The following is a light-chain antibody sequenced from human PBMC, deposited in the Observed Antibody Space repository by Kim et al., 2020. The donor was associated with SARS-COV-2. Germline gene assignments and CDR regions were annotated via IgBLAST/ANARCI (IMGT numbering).Light chain of an antibody. V-gene: IGKV3-20*01. J-gene: IGKJ1*01. CDR3: QEYDDTPPWT. CDR2: GAS. Sequence: PGEGATLTSRDSQIVSSNYLAWYQQKTGQAPRLIIYGASSRATGIPDRFSGSGSGTDFTLTISRLEPEDFAVYYCQEYDDTPPWTFGQGTKVDIK. CDR1: QIVSSNY.